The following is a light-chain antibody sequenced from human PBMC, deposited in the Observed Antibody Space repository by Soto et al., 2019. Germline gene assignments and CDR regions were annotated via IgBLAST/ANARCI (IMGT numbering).Light chain of an antibody. Sequence: QCTQSPYSLSASVVDRVTITFRASQGISSYLGWYQQKPGKAPKLLIYAASSLQSGVPSRFSGSGSGTDFTLTISSLQPEDFATYYCQQSYSTPTWTFGQGTKVDI. CDR2: AAS. CDR1: QGISSY. J-gene: IGKJ1*01. V-gene: IGKV1-39*01. CDR3: QQSYSTPTWT.